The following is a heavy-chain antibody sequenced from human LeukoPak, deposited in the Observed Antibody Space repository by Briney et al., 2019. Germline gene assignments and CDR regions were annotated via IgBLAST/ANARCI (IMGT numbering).Heavy chain of an antibody. CDR2: ISGNGGST. J-gene: IGHJ4*02. CDR3: ARGSGDSSGHYTY. Sequence: GGSLRLSCAASGFTFSSYAMHWVRQAPWKGLEYVSAISGNGGSTYYANSVKGRFTISRDNSKNTLYLQMGSLRAEDMAVYYCARGSGDSSGHYTYWGQGTLVTVSS. CDR1: GFTFSSYA. V-gene: IGHV3-64*01. D-gene: IGHD3-22*01.